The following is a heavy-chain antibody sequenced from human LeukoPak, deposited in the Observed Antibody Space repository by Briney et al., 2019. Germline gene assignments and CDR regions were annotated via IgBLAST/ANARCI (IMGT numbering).Heavy chain of an antibody. V-gene: IGHV3-48*03. CDR2: ISSSGSTI. CDR1: GFTFSSYE. Sequence: PGGSLRLSCAASGFTFSSYEMNWVRQAPGKGLEWVSYISSSGSTIYYADSVKGRFTISRDNAKNSLYLQMNSLRAEDTAVYYCARDKEAYSSGWEASYYFDYWGQGTLVTVSS. J-gene: IGHJ4*02. D-gene: IGHD6-19*01. CDR3: ARDKEAYSSGWEASYYFDY.